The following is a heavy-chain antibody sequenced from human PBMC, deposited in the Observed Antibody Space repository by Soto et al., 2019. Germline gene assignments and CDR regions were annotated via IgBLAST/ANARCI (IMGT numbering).Heavy chain of an antibody. CDR1: VASISSYY. Sequence: SETLSLTCSVSVASISSYYWTWMRQPPGGGLEWIGYMHHTQGTNDNPSLRGRVHMSIDTSMNQFSLRLTSVTAADTAVYYCARVPFVGYFDWLDPWGHGTLVTVSS. V-gene: IGHV4-59*01. J-gene: IGHJ5*02. CDR2: MHHTQGT. CDR3: ARVPFVGYFDWLDP. D-gene: IGHD3-9*01.